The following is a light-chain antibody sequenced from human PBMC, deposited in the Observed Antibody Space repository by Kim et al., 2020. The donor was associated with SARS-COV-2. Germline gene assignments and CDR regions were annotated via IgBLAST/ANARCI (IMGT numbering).Light chain of an antibody. CDR3: QQAKDFPLT. Sequence: DIQLTQFPSSVSASIGDRVTVTCRASQDISTWLAWFQQKPGKAPQVLIVGASHLQSEVPSRFSGSGSGTDFTLTISSLQPDDFATYYCQQAKDFPLTFGGGTKVEIK. CDR1: QDISTW. V-gene: IGKV1-12*01. J-gene: IGKJ4*01. CDR2: GAS.